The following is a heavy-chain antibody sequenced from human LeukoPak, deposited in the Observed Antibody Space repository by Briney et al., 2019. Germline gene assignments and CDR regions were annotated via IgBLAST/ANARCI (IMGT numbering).Heavy chain of an antibody. J-gene: IGHJ6*03. D-gene: IGHD3-10*01. V-gene: IGHV1-69*13. CDR3: AIGKYYYGSGSYGYYYYMDV. Sequence: GVSVKVSCKASGGTLKTYTISWVRQAPGQGLQWTGWIFPIFGTANYAQNLQGRVTMTADEITSTAYMELSSLRSEDTAVYYCAIGKYYYGSGSYGYYYYMDVWGKGTTVTVSS. CDR1: GGTLKTYT. CDR2: IFPIFGTA.